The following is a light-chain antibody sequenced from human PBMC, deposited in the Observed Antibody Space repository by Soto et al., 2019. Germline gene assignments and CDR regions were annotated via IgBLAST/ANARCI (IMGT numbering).Light chain of an antibody. Sequence: QLVLTQSPSASASLGDSVKLTCTLSSGHSSYAIAWPQQQPEKGPRYLMKLNSDGSHSKGDGIPDRFSGSSSGAERYLTIPRSQDDDESNYCRWSGGTGSGVFGGGTKLTVL. V-gene: IGLV4-69*01. CDR1: SGHSSYA. J-gene: IGLJ2*01. CDR2: LNSDGSH. CDR3: WSGGTGSGV.